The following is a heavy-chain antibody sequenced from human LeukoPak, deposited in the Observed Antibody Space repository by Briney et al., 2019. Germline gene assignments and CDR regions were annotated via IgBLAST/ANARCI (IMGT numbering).Heavy chain of an antibody. V-gene: IGHV1-3*03. J-gene: IGHJ6*03. CDR1: GYTFTSYA. Sequence: GASVKVSCKASGYTFTSYAMHWVRQAPGQRLEWMGWINAGNGNTKYSQEFQGRVTITRDTSASTAYMELSSLRSEDMAVYYCARDAPIVVVPAAIPASPYYYYYMDVWGKGTTVTVSS. CDR3: ARDAPIVVVPAAIPASPYYYYYMDV. CDR2: INAGNGNT. D-gene: IGHD2-2*01.